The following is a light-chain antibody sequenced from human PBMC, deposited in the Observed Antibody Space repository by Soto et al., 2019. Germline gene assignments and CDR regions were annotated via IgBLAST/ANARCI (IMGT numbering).Light chain of an antibody. J-gene: IGKJ1*01. Sequence: DIQMTKSHSTLSASVGERVTITCRASQSISNWLAWYQQKPGKAPKLLISKASSLESGVPSSFSVSGSGTEFTLTISSLQPDDFATYYCQQYNSYPRTFGQGTKVEIK. CDR3: QQYNSYPRT. CDR2: KAS. CDR1: QSISNW. V-gene: IGKV1-5*03.